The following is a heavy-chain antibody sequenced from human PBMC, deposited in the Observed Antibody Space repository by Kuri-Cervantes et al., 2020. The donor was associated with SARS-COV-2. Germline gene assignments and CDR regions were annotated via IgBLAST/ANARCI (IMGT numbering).Heavy chain of an antibody. V-gene: IGHV3-74*03. CDR3: AKDKGIVVVRYYFDY. D-gene: IGHD3-22*01. J-gene: IGHJ4*02. Sequence: GGSLRLSCEASGFTFSGYWMYWVRQRPGKGLVWVSRTNTDGSRNSYADSVEGRFTISRDNSKNTLYLQMNSLRAEDTAVYYCAKDKGIVVVRYYFDYWGQGTRVTVSS. CDR2: TNTDGSRN. CDR1: GFTFSGYW.